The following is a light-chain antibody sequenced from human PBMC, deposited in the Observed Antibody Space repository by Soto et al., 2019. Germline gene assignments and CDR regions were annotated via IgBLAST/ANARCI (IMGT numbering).Light chain of an antibody. V-gene: IGKV1-6*01. J-gene: IGKJ1*01. Sequence: AIQLTQYPSSLSASVGDRATISCGASQGIGNDLAWYQQKPGKAPRLLIFAASNLQSGVPSRLSGSGYGTDFTLTISRMKHEDFETYYCLQLYNFSWTFGHGTQVDIK. CDR3: LQLYNFSWT. CDR2: AAS. CDR1: QGIGND.